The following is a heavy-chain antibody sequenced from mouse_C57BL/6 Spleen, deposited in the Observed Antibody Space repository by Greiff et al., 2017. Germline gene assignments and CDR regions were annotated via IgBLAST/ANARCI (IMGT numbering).Heavy chain of an antibody. D-gene: IGHD1-1*01. V-gene: IGHV1-26*01. CDR1: GYTFTDYY. CDR3: ARDYGSSFWYFDV. Sequence: EVQLQQSGPELVKPGASVKISCKASGYTFTDYYMNWVKQSHGKSLEGIGDINPNNGGTSYNQKFKGKATLTVDKSSSTAYMELRSLTSEDSAVYYCARDYGSSFWYFDVWGTGTTVTVSS. J-gene: IGHJ1*03. CDR2: INPNNGGT.